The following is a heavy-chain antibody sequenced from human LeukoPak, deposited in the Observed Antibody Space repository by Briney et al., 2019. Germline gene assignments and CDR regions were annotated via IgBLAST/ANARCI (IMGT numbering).Heavy chain of an antibody. J-gene: IGHJ4*02. CDR2: NYYSGST. V-gene: IGHV4-59*07. CDR3: ARAFDYYDSSGYIFDY. CDR1: GGSISSYY. D-gene: IGHD3-22*01. Sequence: ADPLSLTCTVSGGSISSYYWSWIRQPPGKGLEWIGYNYYSGSTNYNPSLKSRVTISVDTSKNQFSPKLSSVTAADTAVYYCARAFDYYDSSGYIFDYWGQGTLVSVSS.